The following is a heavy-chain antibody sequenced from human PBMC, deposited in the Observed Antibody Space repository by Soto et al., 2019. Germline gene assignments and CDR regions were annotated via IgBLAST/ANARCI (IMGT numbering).Heavy chain of an antibody. J-gene: IGHJ4*02. CDR2: IWYDGSNK. Sequence: QVQLVESGGGVVQPGRSLRLSCAASGFTFSSYGMHWVRQAPGKGLEWVAVIWYDGSNKYYADSVKGRFTISRDNSKNTLYLQMNSLRAEDTAVYYCARETVDYSCYFDYWGQGTLVTVSS. CDR3: ARETVDYSCYFDY. V-gene: IGHV3-33*01. D-gene: IGHD3-10*01. CDR1: GFTFSSYG.